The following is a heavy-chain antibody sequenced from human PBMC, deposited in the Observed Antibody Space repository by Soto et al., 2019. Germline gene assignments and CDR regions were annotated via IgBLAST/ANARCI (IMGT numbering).Heavy chain of an antibody. CDR3: ASDGSGSCRRDDYYGMDV. Sequence: HPVGPLRLSCAASGFTFSSYWMSWVRQAPGTGLEWVANIKHDGRENYYVDSVKGRFTISRDKAKNSLYLQMNSLRAEDTAVYYCASDGSGSCRRDDYYGMDVWGQGTTVTVSS. CDR1: GFTFSSYW. D-gene: IGHD3-10*01. J-gene: IGHJ6*02. CDR2: IKHDGREN. V-gene: IGHV3-7*01.